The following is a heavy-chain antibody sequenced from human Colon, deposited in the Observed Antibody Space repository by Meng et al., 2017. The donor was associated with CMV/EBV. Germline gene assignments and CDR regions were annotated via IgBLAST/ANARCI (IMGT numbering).Heavy chain of an antibody. D-gene: IGHD3-9*01. CDR2: IKQDGSEE. Sequence: AFGFTFRSHWVGWVRQAPGKGLEWVANIKQDGSEEHYVDSVKGRFTISRDNARNSLFLQMNSLTVDDTAVYYCARAIYADWLLFSHWGQGTLVTVSS. CDR3: ARAIYADWLLFSH. CDR1: GFTFRSHW. J-gene: IGHJ4*02. V-gene: IGHV3-7*01.